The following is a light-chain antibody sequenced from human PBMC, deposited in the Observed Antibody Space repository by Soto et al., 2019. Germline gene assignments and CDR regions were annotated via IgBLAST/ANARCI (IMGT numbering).Light chain of an antibody. Sequence: QSALTQPRSVSGSPGQSVTISCTGTSSDVGGYDYVSWYQQHPGKAPKLMIFDVNKRPPGVPDRFSGSKSGNTAFLTISGLQAEDEADYSCFSYAGSRVFGGGTKLTVL. CDR1: SSDVGGYDY. CDR3: FSYAGSRV. J-gene: IGLJ3*02. CDR2: DVN. V-gene: IGLV2-11*01.